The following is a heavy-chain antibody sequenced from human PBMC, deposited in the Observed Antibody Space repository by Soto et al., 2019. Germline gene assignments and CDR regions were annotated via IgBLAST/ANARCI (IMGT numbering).Heavy chain of an antibody. Sequence: ASVKVSCKASGYTFTSYGISWVRQAPGQGLEWMGWISAYNGNTNYAQKLQGRVTMTTDTSTSTAYMELRSLRSDDTAVYYCARVTYYDILTGYSHNNWFDPWGQGTLVTVSS. J-gene: IGHJ5*02. V-gene: IGHV1-18*04. CDR1: GYTFTSYG. D-gene: IGHD3-9*01. CDR3: ARVTYYDILTGYSHNNWFDP. CDR2: ISAYNGNT.